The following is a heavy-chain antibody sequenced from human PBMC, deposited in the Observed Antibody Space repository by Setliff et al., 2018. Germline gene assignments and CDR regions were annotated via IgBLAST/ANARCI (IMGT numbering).Heavy chain of an antibody. Sequence: SETLSLTCTVSGGPFSGASIWSWIRQPPGKGLEFIGYVYHSGTAKCDPSLESRAIMSVDASKNEISLKLKSVTAADTAVYYCAKGGTYRYFDFWGQGALVTVSS. CDR3: AKGGTYRYFDF. CDR1: GGPFSGAS. CDR2: VYHSGTA. D-gene: IGHD1-1*01. V-gene: IGHV4-59*01. J-gene: IGHJ4*02.